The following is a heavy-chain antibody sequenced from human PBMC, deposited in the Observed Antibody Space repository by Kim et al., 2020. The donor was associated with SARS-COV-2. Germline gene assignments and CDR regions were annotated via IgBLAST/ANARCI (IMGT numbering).Heavy chain of an antibody. J-gene: IGHJ3*02. D-gene: IGHD3-16*01. Sequence: YAGSVKGRFSVSRDNSKNMVYLQMNSLRAEDTAMYYCTGEEGGHTFDIWGQGTMVTVSS. V-gene: IGHV3-33*01. CDR3: TGEEGGHTFDI.